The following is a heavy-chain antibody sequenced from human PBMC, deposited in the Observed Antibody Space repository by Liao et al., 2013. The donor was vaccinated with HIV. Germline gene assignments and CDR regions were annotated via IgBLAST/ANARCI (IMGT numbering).Heavy chain of an antibody. CDR1: GGSISSDY. CDR3: ARTPPLRFAFDY. Sequence: QMQESGPGLVKPSETLSLTCTVSGGSISSDYWSWIRQPPGKGLEWIGYISYSGSTNYNPSLKSRVTISVDTSKNQFSLKLTAVTAADTAVYYCARTPPLRFAFDYWGQGVLVTVSS. D-gene: IGHD3-3*01. V-gene: IGHV4-59*12. J-gene: IGHJ4*02. CDR2: ISYSGST.